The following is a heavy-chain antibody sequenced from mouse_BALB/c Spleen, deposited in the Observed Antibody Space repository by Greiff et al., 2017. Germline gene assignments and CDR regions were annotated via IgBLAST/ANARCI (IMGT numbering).Heavy chain of an antibody. CDR3: AREEDYDERGFDY. CDR2: IYPGSGNT. J-gene: IGHJ2*01. V-gene: IGHV1-84*02. CDR1: GYTFTDYY. D-gene: IGHD2-4*01. Sequence: QVQLKESGPELVKPGASVKISCKASGYTFTDYYINWVKQKPGQGLEWIGWIYPGSGNTKYNEKFKGKATLTVDTSSSTAYMQLSSLTSEDTAVYFCAREEDYDERGFDYWGQGTTLTVSS.